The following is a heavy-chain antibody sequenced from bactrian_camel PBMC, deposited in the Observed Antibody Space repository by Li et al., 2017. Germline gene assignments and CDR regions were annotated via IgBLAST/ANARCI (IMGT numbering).Heavy chain of an antibody. J-gene: IGHJ4*01. CDR1: GYTGSRYC. CDR3: GLDPRPEGQPSSCGRPGGYEYSY. V-gene: IGHV3S1*01. Sequence: HVQLVESGGGSAQTGGSLRLSCEASGYTGSRYCMGWFRQGPGKEREGIATISTDASSFYYSDAVKGRFTISQDNAKNTLYLQMNSLKPEDTAVYYCGLDPRPEGQPSSCGRPGGYEYSYWGQGTQVTVS. CDR2: ISTDASSF.